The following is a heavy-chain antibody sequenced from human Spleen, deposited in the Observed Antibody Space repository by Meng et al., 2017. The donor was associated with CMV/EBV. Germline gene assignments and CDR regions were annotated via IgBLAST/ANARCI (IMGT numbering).Heavy chain of an antibody. D-gene: IGHD3-3*01. CDR3: ARGPRPLRFLEWLFGFDP. Sequence: QLPLQESGPGLLKPSEPLSLTCTVSGGSISGSSYYWGWIRQPPGKGLEWIGEINHSGSTNYNQSLKSRVTISVDTSKNQFSLKLSSVTAADTAVYYCARGPRPLRFLEWLFGFDPWGQGTLVTVSS. V-gene: IGHV4-39*07. J-gene: IGHJ5*02. CDR2: INHSGST. CDR1: GGSISGSSYY.